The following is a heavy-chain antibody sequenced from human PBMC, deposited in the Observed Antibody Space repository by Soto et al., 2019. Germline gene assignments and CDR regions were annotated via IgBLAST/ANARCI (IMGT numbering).Heavy chain of an antibody. CDR1: GGTFSSYA. CDR3: ARDSMSVVAARYFDY. V-gene: IGHV1-69*12. D-gene: IGHD2-15*01. J-gene: IGHJ4*02. CDR2: IIPIFGTA. Sequence: QVQLVQSGAEVKKPGSSVKVSCKASGGTFSSYAISWVRQAHGQGLEWMGGIIPIFGTANYAQKFQGRVTITADESTSTAYMELSSMRAEDTAVYYCARDSMSVVAARYFDYWGQGTLVTVSS.